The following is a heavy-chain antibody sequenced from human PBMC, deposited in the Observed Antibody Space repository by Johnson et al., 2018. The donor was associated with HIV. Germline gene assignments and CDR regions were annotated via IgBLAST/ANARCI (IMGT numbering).Heavy chain of an antibody. V-gene: IGHV3-66*01. CDR2: IYSGGST. CDR1: GFTVSSNY. D-gene: IGHD3-3*02. Sequence: VQLVESGGGLVQPGGSLRLSCAASGFTVSSNYMSWVRQAPGKGLEWVSVIYSGGSTYYADSVKGRFTISRDNSKNTLFLQMNSLKPDDTAVYYCAKAFCPGCDAFDMWGRGPTVTVSS. CDR3: AKAFCPGCDAFDM. J-gene: IGHJ3*02.